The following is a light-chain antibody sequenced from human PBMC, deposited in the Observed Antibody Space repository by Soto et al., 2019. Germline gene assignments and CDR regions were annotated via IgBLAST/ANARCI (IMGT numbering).Light chain of an antibody. Sequence: SYELTQPPSMSVSPGQTATIACSGDKLGDKYVCWYQQKSGESPILVIYQDTKRPSGNPERFSGSNSGSTATLTISGTQSIDEADYYCQAWDGGTVVFGGGTKLTVL. V-gene: IGLV3-1*01. CDR3: QAWDGGTVV. J-gene: IGLJ2*01. CDR2: QDT. CDR1: KLGDKY.